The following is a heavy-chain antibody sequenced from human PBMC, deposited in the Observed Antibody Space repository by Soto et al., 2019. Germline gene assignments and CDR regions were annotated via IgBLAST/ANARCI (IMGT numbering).Heavy chain of an antibody. CDR3: TRLDSFGV. V-gene: IGHV3-23*01. CDR2: ISGSGRTT. CDR1: EFTLGPYS. J-gene: IGHJ6*02. D-gene: IGHD2-15*01. Sequence: WRSLTLSRPASEFTLGPYSMNWFSQAPWRGLECVSFISGSGRTTYYADSVKGRFAVSRDNSKNTLDLQMNSVRTEDTAVYYCTRLDSFGVWGQGTTVTVSS.